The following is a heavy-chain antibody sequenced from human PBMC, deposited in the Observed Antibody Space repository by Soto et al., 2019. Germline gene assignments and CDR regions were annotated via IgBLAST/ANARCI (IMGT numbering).Heavy chain of an antibody. Sequence: QVQLQESGPGLVKPSETLSLTCTVSRGSISSYYWSWIRQPPGKGLEWIGYIYYSGTTNYNPSLKSRVTMSVDTSSNQFSMKLSSVTAADTAVYYCARDPPDGDSYFDYWGQGTLVTVSS. V-gene: IGHV4-59*01. CDR3: ARDPPDGDSYFDY. J-gene: IGHJ4*02. CDR1: RGSISSYY. CDR2: IYYSGTT. D-gene: IGHD4-17*01.